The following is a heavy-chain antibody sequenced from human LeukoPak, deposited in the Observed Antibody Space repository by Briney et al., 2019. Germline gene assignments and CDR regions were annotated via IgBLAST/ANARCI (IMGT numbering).Heavy chain of an antibody. CDR3: ARGGDIVGDIRSAFDI. V-gene: IGHV3-21*01. J-gene: IGHJ3*02. CDR2: ISSRSSYI. CDR1: GFTFSTYS. D-gene: IGHD1-26*01. Sequence: PGGSLRLSCAASGFTFSTYSTNWVRQAPGKGLEWVSSISSRSSYIYYADSVKGRFTISRDNAKNSLYLQMNSLRAEDTAVYYCARGGDIVGDIRSAFDIWGPGTLVTVSS.